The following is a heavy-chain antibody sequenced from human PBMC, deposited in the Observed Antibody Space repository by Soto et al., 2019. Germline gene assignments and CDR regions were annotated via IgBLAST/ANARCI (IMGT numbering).Heavy chain of an antibody. Sequence: GGSLRLSCAASGFTFSSYSMNWVRQAPGKGLEWVSYISSSSSTIYYADSVKGRFTISRDNAKNSLYLQMNSLRAEDTAVYYCARSANYYDSSGYYDAFDIWGQGTMVTVS. V-gene: IGHV3-48*04. J-gene: IGHJ3*02. CDR2: ISSSSSTI. CDR1: GFTFSSYS. D-gene: IGHD3-22*01. CDR3: ARSANYYDSSGYYDAFDI.